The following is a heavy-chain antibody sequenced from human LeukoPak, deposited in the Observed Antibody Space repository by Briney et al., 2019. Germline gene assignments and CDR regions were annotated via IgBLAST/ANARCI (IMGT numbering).Heavy chain of an antibody. CDR3: ASFLHYCSGGSCYQGGLDY. V-gene: IGHV4-34*01. CDR1: GGSFSGYY. CDR2: INHSGST. D-gene: IGHD2-15*01. Sequence: SETLSLTCAVYGGSFSGYYWSWIRQPPGKGLEWIGEINHSGSTNYNPSLKSRVTISVDTSKNQFSLKLSSVTAADTAVYYCASFLHYCSGGSCYQGGLDYWGQGTLVTVSS. J-gene: IGHJ4*02.